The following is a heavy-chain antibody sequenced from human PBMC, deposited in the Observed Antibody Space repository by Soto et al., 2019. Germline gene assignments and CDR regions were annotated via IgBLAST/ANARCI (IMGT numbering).Heavy chain of an antibody. J-gene: IGHJ6*02. CDR2: ISGRGIST. CDR1: GFPFSTYP. V-gene: IGHV3-23*01. Sequence: PGGSLRLSCAASGFPFSTYPMNWVRQVPGKGLEWVSGISGRGISTFYADSVKGRFTISRDNSKNTVYLQMNRLRAEDTALYYCVKLPVTTASYYYLGMDVWGQGTTVTVS. D-gene: IGHD4-4*01. CDR3: VKLPVTTASYYYLGMDV.